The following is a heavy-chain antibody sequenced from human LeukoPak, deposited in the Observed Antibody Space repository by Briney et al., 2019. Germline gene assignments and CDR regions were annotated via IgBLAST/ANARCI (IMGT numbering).Heavy chain of an antibody. Sequence: LGESLKISCKGSGYSFTTYWIGWVRQMPGKGLEWMGIIYPGDSDTRYSPSFQGQVTISADKSISTAYLQWSSLKASDTAMYYCARLQFNNYGAAAYWGQGTLVTVSS. J-gene: IGHJ4*02. V-gene: IGHV5-51*01. CDR1: GYSFTTYW. CDR2: IYPGDSDT. CDR3: ARLQFNNYGAAAY. D-gene: IGHD4-17*01.